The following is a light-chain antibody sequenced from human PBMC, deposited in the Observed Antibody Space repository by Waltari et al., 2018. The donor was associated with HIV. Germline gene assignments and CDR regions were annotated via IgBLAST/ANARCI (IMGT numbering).Light chain of an antibody. J-gene: IGKJ5*01. Sequence: DIVMTQSPDSLAVSLGERATINCKSSQSVLYSSNNKNYLAWYQQKPGQPPKLLISWASTRESGVPDRFSGSGSGTAFALSISSLQAEDVAVYYCQQYYTPPITFGQGTRLEIK. CDR2: WAS. V-gene: IGKV4-1*01. CDR1: QSVLYSSNNKNY. CDR3: QQYYTPPIT.